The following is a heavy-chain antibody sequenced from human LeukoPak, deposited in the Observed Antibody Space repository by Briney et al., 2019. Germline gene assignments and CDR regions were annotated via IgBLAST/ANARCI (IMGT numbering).Heavy chain of an antibody. CDR2: IKEDGSTK. CDR3: ARDGGYCSGITCPGDL. D-gene: IGHD2-2*01. CDR1: GFNLGAFW. Sequence: GGSLRLSCAASGFNLGAFWMSWVRQAPGEGLEWVANIKEDGSTKFYVDSVKGRFTISRDNAKNSLYLQMNSLRAEDTAMYFCARDGGYCSGITCPGDLWGQGTLVTVSP. J-gene: IGHJ4*02. V-gene: IGHV3-7*01.